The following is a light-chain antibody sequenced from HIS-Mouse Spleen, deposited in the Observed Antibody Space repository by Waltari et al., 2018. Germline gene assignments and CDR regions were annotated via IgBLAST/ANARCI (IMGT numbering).Light chain of an antibody. Sequence: SYELTQPPSVSVSPGQPARITCSGDALPKKYAYWYQQKSGQAPVLVIYEDSKRPSGIPERCSGSSSGTMATLTISGAQVEDDADYYCYSTDSSGNHRVFGGGTKLTVL. CDR1: ALPKKY. V-gene: IGLV3-10*01. J-gene: IGLJ2*01. CDR3: YSTDSSGNHRV. CDR2: EDS.